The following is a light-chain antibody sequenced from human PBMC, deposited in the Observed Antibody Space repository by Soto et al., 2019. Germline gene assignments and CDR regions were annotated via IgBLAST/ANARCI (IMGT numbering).Light chain of an antibody. CDR2: GAS. J-gene: IGKJ5*01. Sequence: EIVLTQSPGTLSLSPGERATLSCRASQSVSSSYLAWYQQTPGQAPRLLIYGASSRATGIPDRFSGSGSGTDFTLTISRLEPEDFAVYYCQQYGSLITFGQGTRLEI. V-gene: IGKV3-20*01. CDR3: QQYGSLIT. CDR1: QSVSSSY.